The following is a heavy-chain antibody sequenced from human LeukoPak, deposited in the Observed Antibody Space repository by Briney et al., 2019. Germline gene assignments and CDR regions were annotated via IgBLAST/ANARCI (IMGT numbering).Heavy chain of an antibody. CDR3: ARIYYFGDNNWRYFDN. CDR2: IDPDGSEK. J-gene: IGHJ4*02. Sequence: GGSLRLSCAASGFTFNSYWMSWVRQAPGKGLEWVANIDPDGSEKQYGDSVKGRFTTSRDNAKNSLYLQMNSLRAEDTAIYYCARIYYFGDNNWRYFDNWGQGTLVTVSS. D-gene: IGHD3-10*01. V-gene: IGHV3-7*01. CDR1: GFTFNSYW.